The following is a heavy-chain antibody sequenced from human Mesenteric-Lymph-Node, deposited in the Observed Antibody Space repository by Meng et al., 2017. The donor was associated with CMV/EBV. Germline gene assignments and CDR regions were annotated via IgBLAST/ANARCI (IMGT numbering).Heavy chain of an antibody. Sequence: GESLKISCAASGFTFSSYALTWVRQAPGKGLEWVSVIYSGGSGSTYYADSVKGRFTISRDNSKNTLYLQMNSLRAEDTAVYYCAKGNGGGNTAIYYYGMDVWGQGTTVTVSS. D-gene: IGHD5-18*01. J-gene: IGHJ6*02. CDR3: AKGNGGGNTAIYYYGMDV. CDR1: GFTFSSYA. V-gene: IGHV3-23*03. CDR2: IYSGGSGST.